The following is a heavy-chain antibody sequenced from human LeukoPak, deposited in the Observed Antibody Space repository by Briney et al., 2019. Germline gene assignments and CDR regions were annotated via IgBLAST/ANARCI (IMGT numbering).Heavy chain of an antibody. Sequence: PSDTLSLTCSVSGYSISTSNYWAWIRQPPGKGLEWIGYIYYSGSTNYNPSLKSRVTISVDTSKNQFSLKLSSVTAADTAVYYCARGCSSTSCYAFDYWGQGILVTVSS. CDR1: GYSISTSNY. D-gene: IGHD2-2*01. V-gene: IGHV4-59*07. J-gene: IGHJ4*02. CDR2: IYYSGST. CDR3: ARGCSSTSCYAFDY.